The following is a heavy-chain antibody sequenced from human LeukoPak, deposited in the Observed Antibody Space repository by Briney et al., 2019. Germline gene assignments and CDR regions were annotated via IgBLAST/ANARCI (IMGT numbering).Heavy chain of an antibody. J-gene: IGHJ3*02. CDR2: INHSGST. V-gene: IGHV4-34*01. Sequence: SETLSLTCAVYGGSFSGYYWSWIRQPPGKGLEWIGEINHSGSTNYNPSLKSRVTISVDKSKNQFSLKLSSVTAADTAVYYCARGGYDSSGYYAFDIWGQGTMVTVSS. D-gene: IGHD3-22*01. CDR3: ARGGYDSSGYYAFDI. CDR1: GGSFSGYY.